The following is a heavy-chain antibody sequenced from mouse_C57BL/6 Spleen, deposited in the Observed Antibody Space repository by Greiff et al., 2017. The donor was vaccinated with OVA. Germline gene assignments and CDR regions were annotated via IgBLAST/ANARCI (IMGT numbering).Heavy chain of an antibody. V-gene: IGHV5-4*01. CDR2: ISDGGSYT. D-gene: IGHD2-10*02. CDR1: GFTFSSYA. CDR3: AREGPLAGFDY. J-gene: IGHJ2*01. Sequence: DVKLVESGGGLVKPGGSLKLSCAASGFTFSSYAMSWVRQTPEKRLEWVATISDGGSYTYYPDNVKGRFTISRDNAKNNLYLQMSHLKSEDTAMYYCAREGPLAGFDYWGQGTTLTVSS.